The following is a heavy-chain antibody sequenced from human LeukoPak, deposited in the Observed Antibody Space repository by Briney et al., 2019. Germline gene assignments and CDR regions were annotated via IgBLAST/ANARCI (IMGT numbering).Heavy chain of an antibody. CDR1: GFTFSSYS. J-gene: IGHJ4*02. V-gene: IGHV3-21*01. CDR2: ISSSSSYI. CDR3: ARDGPGNYVWGSYRINFFDY. D-gene: IGHD3-16*02. Sequence: GGSLRLSCAASGFTFSSYSMNWVRQAPGKGLEWVSSISSSSSYIYYADSVKGRFTISRDNAKNSLYLQMNSLRAEDTAVYYCARDGPGNYVWGSYRINFFDYWGQGTLVTVSS.